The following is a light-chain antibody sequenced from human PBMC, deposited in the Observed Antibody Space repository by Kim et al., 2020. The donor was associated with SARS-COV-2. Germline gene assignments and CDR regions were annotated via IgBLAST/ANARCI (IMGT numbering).Light chain of an antibody. Sequence: GQSSTTARTRTTSAICLYHFVSGYRQPPGKAPKLRIYNVNKRASGISSRFSASKTGSTASLTISGLQAENEADYYCSSYSRTATIIFGGGTQLTVL. J-gene: IGLJ2*01. V-gene: IGLV2-14*03. CDR2: NVN. CDR3: SSYSRTATII. CDR1: TSAICLYHF.